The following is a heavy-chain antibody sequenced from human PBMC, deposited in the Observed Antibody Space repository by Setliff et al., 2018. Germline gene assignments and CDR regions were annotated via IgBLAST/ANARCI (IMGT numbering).Heavy chain of an antibody. J-gene: IGHJ4*02. CDR3: AKDPYYSEIYYFDY. CDR1: GFAFSSYG. D-gene: IGHD3-10*01. V-gene: IGHV3-30*02. Sequence: GGSLRLSCAASGFAFSSYGMHWVRQAPGKGLEWVAFIRDDGSNQYYADSVKGRFTISRDNSKNTLYLQMNSLTAEDTAVYHCAKDPYYSEIYYFDYWGQGTLVTVSS. CDR2: IRDDGSNQ.